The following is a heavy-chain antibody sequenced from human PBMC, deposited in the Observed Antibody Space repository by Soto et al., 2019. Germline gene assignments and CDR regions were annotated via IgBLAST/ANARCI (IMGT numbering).Heavy chain of an antibody. D-gene: IGHD2-15*01. Sequence: PSETLSLTCTVSGGSISSGGYYWSWIRQHPGKGLEWIGYIYYSGSTYYNPSLKSRVTISVDTSKNQFSLKLSSVTAADTAVYYCAGDVGYCSGGSCYEGQAFDIWGQGTMVTVSS. J-gene: IGHJ3*02. CDR1: GGSISSGGYY. V-gene: IGHV4-31*03. CDR3: AGDVGYCSGGSCYEGQAFDI. CDR2: IYYSGST.